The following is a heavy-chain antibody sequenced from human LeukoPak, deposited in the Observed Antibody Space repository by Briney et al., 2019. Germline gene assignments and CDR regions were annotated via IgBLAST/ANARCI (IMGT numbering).Heavy chain of an antibody. CDR3: ARGYTSSSGRPDY. J-gene: IGHJ4*02. D-gene: IGHD6-6*01. Sequence: SETLSLTCTVSGGSISSYYWSWIRQPPGKGLEWIGYIYYSGSTNYNPSLKSRVTISVDTSKKQFSLKLSSVTAADTAVYYCARGYTSSSGRPDYWGQGTLVTVSS. V-gene: IGHV4-59*08. CDR1: GGSISSYY. CDR2: IYYSGST.